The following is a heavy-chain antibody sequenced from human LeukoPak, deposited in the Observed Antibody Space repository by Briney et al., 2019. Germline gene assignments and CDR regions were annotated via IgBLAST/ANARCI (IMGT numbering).Heavy chain of an antibody. V-gene: IGHV3-33*01. J-gene: IGHJ4*02. CDR2: IWYDGSNK. CDR3: AREDSGSYYGY. Sequence: QAGGSLRLSCAASGFTFSSYGMHWVRQAPGKGLEWVAVIWYDGSNKYYVDSVKGRFTISRDNSKNTLYLQMNSLRAEDTAVYYCAREDSGSYYGYWGQGTLVTVSS. CDR1: GFTFSSYG. D-gene: IGHD1-26*01.